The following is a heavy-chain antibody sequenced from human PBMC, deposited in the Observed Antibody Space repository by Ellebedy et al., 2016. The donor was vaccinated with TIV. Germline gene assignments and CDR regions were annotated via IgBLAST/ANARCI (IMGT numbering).Heavy chain of an antibody. CDR1: GFIFSNYW. CDR3: VRDQGSTMSFDC. V-gene: IGHV3-7*01. J-gene: IGHJ4*02. D-gene: IGHD2-2*01. CDR2: IKYDVSEI. Sequence: GESLKISCAASGFIFSNYWMSWVRQAPGKGPEWVANIKYDVSEIYYVDSVRGRFTISRDNAQSSLYLHMSSLRAEDTAGYYCVRDQGSTMSFDCWGQGTPVVVSS.